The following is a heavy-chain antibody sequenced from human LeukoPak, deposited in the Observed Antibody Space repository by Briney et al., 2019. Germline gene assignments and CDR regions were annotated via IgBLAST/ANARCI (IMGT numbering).Heavy chain of an antibody. D-gene: IGHD6-13*01. Sequence: SVEVSCKASGGTFSSYAISWVRQAPGQGLEWMGGIIPIFGTANYAQKFQGRVTITADESTSRAYMELSRPSFEGPAVYYWARRRVAPSSWTHYGMTAGGKGTTATVS. CDR1: GGTFSSYA. CDR2: IIPIFGTA. J-gene: IGHJ6*04. CDR3: ARRRVAPSSWTHYGMTA. V-gene: IGHV1-69*01.